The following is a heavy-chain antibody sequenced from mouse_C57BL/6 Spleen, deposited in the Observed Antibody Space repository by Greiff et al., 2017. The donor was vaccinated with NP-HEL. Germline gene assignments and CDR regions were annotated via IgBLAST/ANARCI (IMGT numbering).Heavy chain of an antibody. CDR3: ARHGSSYWYFDV. CDR1: GYAFSSSW. Sequence: VKLVESGPELVKPGASVKISCKASGYAFSSSWMNWVKQRPGKGLEWIGRIYPGDGDTNYNGKFKGKATLTADKSSSTAYMQLSSLTSEDSAVYFCARHGSSYWYFDVWGTGTTVTVSS. CDR2: IYPGDGDT. V-gene: IGHV1-82*01. D-gene: IGHD1-1*01. J-gene: IGHJ1*03.